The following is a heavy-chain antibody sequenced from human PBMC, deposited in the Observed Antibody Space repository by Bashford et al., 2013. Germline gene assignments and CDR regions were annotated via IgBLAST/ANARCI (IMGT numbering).Heavy chain of an antibody. CDR2: SSTVGRR. Sequence: LSLTCTVSGASISSGVFNWTWIRQXPREGAWSGLATSSTVGRRTTTRPSKSRVSISLDTSKNQFSLKLGSVTAADTAVYYCVGANTWEAFDIWGQGTMVTVSS. J-gene: IGHJ3*02. V-gene: IGHV4-31*03. CDR1: GASISSGVFN. CDR3: VGANTWEAFDI. D-gene: IGHD1-26*01.